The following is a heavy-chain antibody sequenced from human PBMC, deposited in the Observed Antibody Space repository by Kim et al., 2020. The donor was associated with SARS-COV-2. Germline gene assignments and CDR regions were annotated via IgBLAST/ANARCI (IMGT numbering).Heavy chain of an antibody. D-gene: IGHD2-8*02. CDR3: ARDLFHTGFDY. Sequence: NPKFSKQVHGRVTFTRDTSANTASLELSSLGSEDTAVYYCARDLFHTGFDYWGQGTLVAVSS. V-gene: IGHV1-3*01. CDR2: NP. J-gene: IGHJ4*02.